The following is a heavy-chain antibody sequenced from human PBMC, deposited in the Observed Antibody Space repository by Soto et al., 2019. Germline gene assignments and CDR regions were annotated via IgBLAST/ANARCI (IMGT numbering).Heavy chain of an antibody. D-gene: IGHD6-13*01. CDR3: ARMGGSWYFDY. CDR2: IDDSGST. CDR1: GDSISGGGYY. J-gene: IGHJ4*02. Sequence: QVQLQESGPGLVKPSQTLALTCNVSGDSISGGGYYWSWIRQHPGKGLGWIGYIDDSGSTYYNPSLKSRVTISVDTAQNQFSLKLNSVTAAATAVYFCARMGGSWYFDYWGQGALVTVSS. V-gene: IGHV4-31*03.